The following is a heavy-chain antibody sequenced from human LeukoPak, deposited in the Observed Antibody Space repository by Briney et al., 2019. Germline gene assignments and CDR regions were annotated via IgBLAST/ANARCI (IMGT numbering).Heavy chain of an antibody. CDR3: ARLTVAGLDY. Sequence: PGGSLRLSCAASGFTVSSKYMSWVRQAPGKGLEWVSSISSSSSYIYYADSVKGRFTISRDNAKNSLYLQMNSLRAEDTAVYYCARLTVAGLDYWGQGTLVTVSS. D-gene: IGHD6-19*01. J-gene: IGHJ4*02. V-gene: IGHV3-21*01. CDR1: GFTVSSKY. CDR2: ISSSSSYI.